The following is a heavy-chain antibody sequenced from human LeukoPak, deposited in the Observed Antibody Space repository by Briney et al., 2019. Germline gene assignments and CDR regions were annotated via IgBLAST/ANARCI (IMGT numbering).Heavy chain of an antibody. J-gene: IGHJ3*02. V-gene: IGHV3-21*01. CDR2: ISSSSSYI. Sequence: PGGSLRLSCAASGFTFSSYSMNWVRQAPGKGLEWVSSISSSSSYIYYADSVKGRFTISRDNAKNSLYLQMNSLRAEDTAVYYCARDGLVGATGLDIWGQGTMVTVSS. CDR1: GFTFSSYS. CDR3: ARDGLVGATGLDI. D-gene: IGHD1-26*01.